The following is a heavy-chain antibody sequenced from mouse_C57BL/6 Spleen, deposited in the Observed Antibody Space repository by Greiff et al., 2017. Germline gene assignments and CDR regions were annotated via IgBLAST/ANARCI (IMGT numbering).Heavy chain of an antibody. J-gene: IGHJ4*01. Sequence: VQLKESGPELVKPGASVKIPCKASGYTFTDYNMDWVKQSHGKSLEWIGDINPNNGGTIYNQKFKGKATLTVDKSSSTAYMELRSLTSEDTAVYYCARSRGLYYDYGRNAMDYWGQGTSVTVSS. CDR1: GYTFTDYN. D-gene: IGHD2-4*01. CDR3: ARSRGLYYDYGRNAMDY. V-gene: IGHV1-18*01. CDR2: INPNNGGT.